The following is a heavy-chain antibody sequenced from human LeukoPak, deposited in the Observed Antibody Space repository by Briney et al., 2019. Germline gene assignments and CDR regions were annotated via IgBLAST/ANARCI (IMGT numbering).Heavy chain of an antibody. J-gene: IGHJ4*02. Sequence: GGSLRLSCAASGFTFSNAWMSWVRQAPGKGLEWVGRIKSKTDSGTTDYAAPVRGRFTISRDDSKNTLYLQMNSLKFEDTAVYYCTTAPAQSDYWGQGTLVTVSS. CDR1: GFTFSNAW. V-gene: IGHV3-15*01. CDR3: TTAPAQSDY. CDR2: IKSKTDSGTT. D-gene: IGHD2-2*01.